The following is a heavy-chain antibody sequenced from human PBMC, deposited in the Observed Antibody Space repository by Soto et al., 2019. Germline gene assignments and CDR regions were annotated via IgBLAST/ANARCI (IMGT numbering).Heavy chain of an antibody. CDR1: GFTFSSFW. J-gene: IGHJ6*02. Sequence: PGGSLRLSCAASGFTFSSFWMNWVRQAPGKGLEWVANINRDGSEKYYADSVKGRFTISRDNTKNSLYLQMNSLRAEDTAVYYCGRAMDVWGQGTTVTVSS. V-gene: IGHV3-7*05. D-gene: IGHD3-10*01. CDR2: INRDGSEK. CDR3: GRAMDV.